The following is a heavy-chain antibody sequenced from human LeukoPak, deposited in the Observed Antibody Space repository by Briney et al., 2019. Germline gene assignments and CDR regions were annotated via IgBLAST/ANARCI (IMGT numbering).Heavy chain of an antibody. CDR1: GYTFTTYG. D-gene: IGHD1-20*01. V-gene: IGHV1-69*05. J-gene: IGHJ4*02. CDR2: IIPIFGTA. CDR3: ASQPYNWNDGSRVFDY. Sequence: ASVKVSCKASGYTFTTYGINWVRQAPGQGLEWMGGIIPIFGTANYAQKFQGRVTITTDESTSTAYMELSSLRSEDTAVYYCASQPYNWNDGSRVFDYWGQGTLVTVSS.